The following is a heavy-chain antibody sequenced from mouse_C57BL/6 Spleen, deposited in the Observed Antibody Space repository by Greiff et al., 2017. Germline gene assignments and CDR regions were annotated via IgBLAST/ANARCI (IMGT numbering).Heavy chain of an antibody. Sequence: QVTLKECGPGILQSSQTLSLTCSFSGFSLSTSGMGVSWIRQPSGKGLEWLAHIYWDDDKRYNPSLKSRLTISKDTSRNQVFLKITSVDTADTATYYCARTYYYGAMDYWGQGTSVTVSS. J-gene: IGHJ4*01. CDR3: ARTYYYGAMDY. V-gene: IGHV8-12*01. CDR2: IYWDDDK. CDR1: GFSLSTSGMG. D-gene: IGHD1-1*01.